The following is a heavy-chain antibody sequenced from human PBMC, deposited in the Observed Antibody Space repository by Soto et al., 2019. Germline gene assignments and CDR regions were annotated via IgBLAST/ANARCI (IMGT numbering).Heavy chain of an antibody. Sequence: PSQTLSLTCAISGDSVSSNSAAWNWIRQSPSRGLEWLGRTYYRSKWYNDYAVSVKSRITINPDTSKNQFSLQLNSVTPEDTAVYYCARERPYSSSSGWSLSYYYYGMDVWGQGTTVTVSS. CDR1: GDSVSSNSAA. J-gene: IGHJ6*02. V-gene: IGHV6-1*01. CDR3: ARERPYSSSSGWSLSYYYYGMDV. CDR2: TYYRSKWYN. D-gene: IGHD6-6*01.